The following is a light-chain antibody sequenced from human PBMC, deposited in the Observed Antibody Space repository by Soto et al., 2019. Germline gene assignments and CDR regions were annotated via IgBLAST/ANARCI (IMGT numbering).Light chain of an antibody. CDR2: YIS. V-gene: IGKV3D-15*01. CDR3: QQHNQWPIT. CDR1: QSAVNF. Sequence: EIVMTQSPATLSVSPGETASLSCRASQSAVNFLAWYQQKPGHAPRLLIYYISTRATGIPARFSGSGSGTEFTLTINSLQSEDSAVYYCQQHNQWPITFGQGTRLEIK. J-gene: IGKJ5*01.